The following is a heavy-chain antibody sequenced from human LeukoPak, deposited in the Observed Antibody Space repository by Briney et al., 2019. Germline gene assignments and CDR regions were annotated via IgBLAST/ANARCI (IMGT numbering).Heavy chain of an antibody. CDR1: GYTFTNYV. J-gene: IGHJ4*02. V-gene: IGHV1-46*01. D-gene: IGHD6-6*01. CDR2: INPSGGST. CDR3: AREKGSSSELDY. Sequence: ASVKVSCRTSGYTFTNYVVYWVRQAPGQGLEWMGIINPSGGSTSYAQKFQGRVTMTRDTSTSTVYMELSSLRSEDTAVYYCAREKGSSSELDYWGQGTLVTVSS.